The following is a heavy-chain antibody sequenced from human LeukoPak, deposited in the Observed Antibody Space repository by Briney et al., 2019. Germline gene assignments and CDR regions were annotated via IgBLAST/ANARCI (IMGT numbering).Heavy chain of an antibody. CDR2: IRYDGSNK. CDR3: AKGGFSNLPPFDY. D-gene: IGHD4-11*01. V-gene: IGHV3-30*02. Sequence: PVGSLRLSCAASGFTFSGYGMHWVRQAPGKGLEWVAFIRYDGSNKYYADSVKGRFTISRDNSKNTLYLQMNSLRAEDTAVYYCAKGGFSNLPPFDYWGQGTLVTVSS. CDR1: GFTFSGYG. J-gene: IGHJ4*02.